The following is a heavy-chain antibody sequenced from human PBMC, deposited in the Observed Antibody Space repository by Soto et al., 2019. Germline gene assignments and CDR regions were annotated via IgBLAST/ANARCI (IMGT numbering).Heavy chain of an antibody. CDR2: INTGNGNT. D-gene: IGHD3-3*01. CDR1: GYTFTTYG. V-gene: IGHV1-3*04. CDR3: AVGPASGEFDY. J-gene: IGHJ4*02. Sequence: QVQLLQSGAEVVEPGASVKVSCKTSGYTFTTYGLHWVRQAPGQRLEWMGWINTGNGNTAYSQRFQGRVTITRDTSASTAYMELNSLNSEDTAVYYCAVGPASGEFDYWGQGTLVSVSS.